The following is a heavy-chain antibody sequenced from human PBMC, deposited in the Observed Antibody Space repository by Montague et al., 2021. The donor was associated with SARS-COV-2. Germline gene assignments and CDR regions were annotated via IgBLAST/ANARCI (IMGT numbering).Heavy chain of an antibody. D-gene: IGHD1-26*01. CDR1: GFTFSSYA. CDR2: ISYDGSNK. Sequence: SLRLSCAASGFTFSSYAMRWVRQAPGKGLEWVAVISYDGSNKYYADSVKGRFTISRDNSKNTLYLQMNSLRAEDTAVYYCARPSSGSYYHAFDIWGQGTVVTVSS. CDR3: ARPSSGSYYHAFDI. J-gene: IGHJ3*02. V-gene: IGHV3-30-3*01.